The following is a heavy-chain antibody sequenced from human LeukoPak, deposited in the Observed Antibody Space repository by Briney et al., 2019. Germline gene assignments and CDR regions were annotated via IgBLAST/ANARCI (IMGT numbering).Heavy chain of an antibody. Sequence: GGSLRLSCAASGFTFDDYAMHWVRQAPGHGLEWVSGISWNSGSIGYADSVKGRFTISRDNAKNSLYLQMNSLRAEDTALYYCAKVITRAYSSGYYDHDAFDIWGQGTMVSVSS. CDR1: GFTFDDYA. D-gene: IGHD3-22*01. V-gene: IGHV3-9*01. J-gene: IGHJ3*02. CDR2: ISWNSGSI. CDR3: AKVITRAYSSGYYDHDAFDI.